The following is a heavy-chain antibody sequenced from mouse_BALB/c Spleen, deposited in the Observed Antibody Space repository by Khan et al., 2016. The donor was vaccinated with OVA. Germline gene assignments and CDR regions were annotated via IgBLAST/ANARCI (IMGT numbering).Heavy chain of an antibody. V-gene: IGHV1-63*01. CDR1: GYTFTNYW. J-gene: IGHJ1*01. D-gene: IGHD3-1*01. CDR3: ARWATGYFDV. CDR2: FYPGGGYT. Sequence: QVQLQQSGPELVRPGTSVKISCKASGYTFTNYWLGWVKQRPGHGLDWIGDFYPGGGYTNYNEKFKGKATLTADTSSSSAYMQFISLTSEDSAVDFCARWATGYFDVWGAGTTVTVSS.